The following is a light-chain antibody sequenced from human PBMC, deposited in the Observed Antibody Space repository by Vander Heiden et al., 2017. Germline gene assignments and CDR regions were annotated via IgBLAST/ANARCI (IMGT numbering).Light chain of an antibody. CDR2: GAS. Sequence: EIVMTQSPATLSVSPGESATLSCRARQSVSSHLACHQPKPGPAPRLLIYGASTRATGIPARFSGSGSGTEFTLTISSLQSEDFAVYYCQQYNNWWWTFGQGTKVEIK. V-gene: IGKV3-15*01. CDR3: QQYNNWWWT. J-gene: IGKJ1*01. CDR1: QSVSSH.